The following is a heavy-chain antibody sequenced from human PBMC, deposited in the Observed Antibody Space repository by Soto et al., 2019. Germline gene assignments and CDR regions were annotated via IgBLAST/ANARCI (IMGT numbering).Heavy chain of an antibody. CDR3: ARYAGSSWFDY. D-gene: IGHD6-13*01. Sequence: SETLSLTCTVSGGSVSTYYWSWIRQPPGKGLEWIGYINYSGRTDYNPSLKSRVTMSLDTSKNQFSLKLRSVTAADTALFYCARYAGSSWFDYWGQGTLVTVSS. V-gene: IGHV4-59*02. J-gene: IGHJ4*02. CDR2: INYSGRT. CDR1: GGSVSTYY.